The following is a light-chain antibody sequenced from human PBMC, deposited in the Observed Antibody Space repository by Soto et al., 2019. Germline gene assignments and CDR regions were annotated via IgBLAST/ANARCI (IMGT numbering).Light chain of an antibody. CDR2: GNN. CDR1: SSNIGAAYD. Sequence: QSVLTQPPSLSGAPGQKVTISCTRSSSNIGAAYDVHWYQHLPGTAPKLLIYGNNNRPSGVPDRFSGSKSGTSASLAITGLQADDDADYYCQSYDSSRSGWVFGGGTKLTVL. V-gene: IGLV1-40*01. J-gene: IGLJ3*02. CDR3: QSYDSSRSGWV.